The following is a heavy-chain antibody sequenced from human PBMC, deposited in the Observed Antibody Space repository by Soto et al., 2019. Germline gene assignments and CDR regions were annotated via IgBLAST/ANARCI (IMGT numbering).Heavy chain of an antibody. J-gene: IGHJ6*02. V-gene: IGHV1-69*13. D-gene: IGHD2-15*01. CDR3: ARASGGSSSYYYYYGMDV. Sequence: SVKVSCKASGGTSSSYAISWVRQAPGQGLEWMGGIIPIFGTANYAQKFQGRVTITADESTSTAYMELSSLRSEDTAVYYCARASGGSSSYYYYYGMDVWGQGTTVTVSS. CDR1: GGTSSSYA. CDR2: IIPIFGTA.